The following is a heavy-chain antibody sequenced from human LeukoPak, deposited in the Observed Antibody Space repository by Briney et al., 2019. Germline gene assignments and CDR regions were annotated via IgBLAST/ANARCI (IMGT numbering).Heavy chain of an antibody. CDR3: AREWELYYFDY. J-gene: IGHJ4*02. Sequence: SGGSLRLSCAASGFTFDDYAMHWVRQAPGKGLEWVAVIWYDGSNKYYADSVKGRFTISRDNSKNTLYLQMNSLRAEDTAVYYCAREWELYYFDYWGQGTLVTVSS. CDR1: GFTFDDYA. D-gene: IGHD1-26*01. CDR2: IWYDGSNK. V-gene: IGHV3-33*08.